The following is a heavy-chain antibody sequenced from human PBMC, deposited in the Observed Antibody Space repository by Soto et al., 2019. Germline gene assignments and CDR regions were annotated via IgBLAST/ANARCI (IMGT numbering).Heavy chain of an antibody. V-gene: IGHV1-8*01. CDR3: ARVYYDFWSGQLYSHGLDV. CDR1: GYTFTNYD. J-gene: IGHJ6*02. CDR2: INPKSGST. D-gene: IGHD3-3*01. Sequence: QVQLVQSGAEVKKPGASVKVSCKASGYTFTNYDINWVRQATGQGLEWMGKINPKSGSTGYPQKFQDRVTMTRDSPISTAYMELSSLTSEDTAVYYCARVYYDFWSGQLYSHGLDVWGQGTAVTVS.